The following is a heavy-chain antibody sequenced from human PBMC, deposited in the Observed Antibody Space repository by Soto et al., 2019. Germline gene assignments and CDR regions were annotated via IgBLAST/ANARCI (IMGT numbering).Heavy chain of an antibody. Sequence: ASVKVSCKASGGTFSSYAISWVRQAPGQGLEWMGGIIPIFGTANYAQKFQGRVTITADESTSTAYMELSSLRSEDTAVYYCAKTSCSGGSCYSFDPWGQGTLVTVSS. CDR2: IIPIFGTA. V-gene: IGHV1-69*13. J-gene: IGHJ5*02. CDR3: AKTSCSGGSCYSFDP. CDR1: GGTFSSYA. D-gene: IGHD2-15*01.